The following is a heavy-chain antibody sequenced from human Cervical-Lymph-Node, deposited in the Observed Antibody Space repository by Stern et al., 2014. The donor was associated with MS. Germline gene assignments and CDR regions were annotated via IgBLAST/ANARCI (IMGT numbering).Heavy chain of an antibody. J-gene: IGHJ4*02. CDR1: GFTFSTSG. CDR3: AKDRGSGWSLDY. D-gene: IGHD6-19*01. Sequence: QVQLVESGGGVVQPGRSLRLSCAGSGFTFSTSGMHWVRQAPGTGLEWVAIISRDGSKKYYVDYVKGRFTISRDNSKNTMDVHMNSLRDEDTAVYYCAKDRGSGWSLDYWGQGTLVIVSS. V-gene: IGHV3-30*18. CDR2: ISRDGSKK.